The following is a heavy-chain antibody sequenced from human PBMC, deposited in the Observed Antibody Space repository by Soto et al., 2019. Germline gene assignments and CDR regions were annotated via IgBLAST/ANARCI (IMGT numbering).Heavy chain of an antibody. V-gene: IGHV4-34*01. D-gene: IGHD5-12*01. CDR2: IHHSGTS. J-gene: IGHJ4*02. CDR3: ARGSGYSGYESKVTFDY. Sequence: PSETLSLTCAVYGGSFSDYYWSWIRQPPEKGLEWIGEIHHSGTSAYNPSLKSRVIISVDTSEKHFSLKLSSVTAADTAVYYCARGSGYSGYESKVTFDYWGQGILVTV. CDR1: GGSFSDYY.